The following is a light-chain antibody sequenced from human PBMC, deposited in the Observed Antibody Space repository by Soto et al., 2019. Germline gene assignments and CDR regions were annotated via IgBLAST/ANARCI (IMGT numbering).Light chain of an antibody. Sequence: QSVLTQPASVSGSAGQSITISCTGTSSDVGGYNYVSWYQQHPGKAPKLMIYEFSNRPSGVSNRFSGSKSGNTASLTISGLQAEDEADYSCSSYTSSSTYVFGTGTKVTVL. CDR1: SSDVGGYNY. CDR2: EFS. V-gene: IGLV2-14*01. J-gene: IGLJ1*01. CDR3: SSYTSSSTYV.